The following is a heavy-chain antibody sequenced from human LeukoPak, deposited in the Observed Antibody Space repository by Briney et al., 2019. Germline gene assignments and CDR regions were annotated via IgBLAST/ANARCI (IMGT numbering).Heavy chain of an antibody. CDR3: ARQGGSPDWFDP. CDR1: GGSIRSSSYY. CDR2: IYYSGST. Sequence: SETLSLTCTVSGGSIRSSSYYWVWIRQPPGKGLEWIGSIYYSGSTYYNPSLKSRGTISVDTSKNQFSLKLTSVTAADTAVYYCARQGGSPDWFDPWGQGTLVTVSS. V-gene: IGHV4-39*01. J-gene: IGHJ5*02. D-gene: IGHD1-26*01.